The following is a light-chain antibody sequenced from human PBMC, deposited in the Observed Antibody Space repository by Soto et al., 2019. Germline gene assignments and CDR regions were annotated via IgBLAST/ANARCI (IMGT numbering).Light chain of an antibody. CDR3: LLYYGGAAI. CDR1: TGAVTSGYY. CDR2: STS. Sequence: QAVVTQEPSLTVSPGGTVTLTCASSTGAVTSGYYPNWFQQKPGQAPRALIYSTSNKYSWTPARFSGSLLGGKAALTLSGVQPEDEAGYYCLLYYGGAAIFGGGTKLTVL. J-gene: IGLJ2*01. V-gene: IGLV7-43*01.